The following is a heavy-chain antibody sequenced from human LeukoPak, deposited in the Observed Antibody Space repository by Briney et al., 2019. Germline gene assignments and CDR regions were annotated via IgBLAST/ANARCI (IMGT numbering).Heavy chain of an antibody. J-gene: IGHJ4*02. D-gene: IGHD2/OR15-2a*01. Sequence: GGSLRLSCGASGFTFSDYYMSWLRQAPGKGLEWVSYISTTATTIYYADSLKGRFTISRDNAKNSLYLQMNSLRAEDTAVYYCARVLDGSNDCWGQGTLVTVSS. V-gene: IGHV3-11*01. CDR3: ARVLDGSNDC. CDR1: GFTFSDYY. CDR2: ISTTATTI.